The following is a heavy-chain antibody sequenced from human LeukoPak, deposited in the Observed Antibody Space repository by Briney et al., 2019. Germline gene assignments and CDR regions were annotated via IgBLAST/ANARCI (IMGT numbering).Heavy chain of an antibody. CDR2: IHSSGGS. CDR1: GASISNYY. D-gene: IGHD1-26*01. V-gene: IGHV4-4*08. CDR3: ARLGSYHDC. J-gene: IGHJ4*02. Sequence: SGTLSLTCTVSGASISNYYWSWIRQTPEKGLEWMGHIHSSGGSSYYPALKSRLTLSIDTSRDQLPPKLPSVTAADTAVYFCARLGSYHDCWGQGALVTVSS.